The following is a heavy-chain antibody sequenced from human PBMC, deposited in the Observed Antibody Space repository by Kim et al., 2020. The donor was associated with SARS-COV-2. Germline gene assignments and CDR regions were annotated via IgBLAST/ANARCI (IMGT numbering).Heavy chain of an antibody. V-gene: IGHV3-74*01. CDR3: ASLTTDYVLVQFDY. Sequence: GGSLRLSCAASGFTFSNSGMNWVRQAPGKGLEWVSRIKSDGRSTNYADSVKGRFSISRDNAKNTLSLQMNSLRAEDTAVYYCASLTTDYVLVQFDYYGQ. D-gene: IGHD3-16*01. J-gene: IGHJ4*02. CDR2: IKSDGRST. CDR1: GFTFSNSG.